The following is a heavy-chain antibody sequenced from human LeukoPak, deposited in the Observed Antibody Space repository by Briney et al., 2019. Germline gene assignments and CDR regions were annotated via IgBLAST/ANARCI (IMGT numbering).Heavy chain of an antibody. D-gene: IGHD6-13*01. Sequence: SETLSLTCAVYGGSFSGYHWSWIRLPPGKGLEWIGEINHSGSTNYNPSLKSRVTISVDTSKNQFSLKLSSVTAADTAVYYCARIIAAAGSANYYYYYYYMDVWGKGTTVTISS. J-gene: IGHJ6*03. V-gene: IGHV4-34*01. CDR1: GGSFSGYH. CDR3: ARIIAAAGSANYYYYYYYMDV. CDR2: INHSGST.